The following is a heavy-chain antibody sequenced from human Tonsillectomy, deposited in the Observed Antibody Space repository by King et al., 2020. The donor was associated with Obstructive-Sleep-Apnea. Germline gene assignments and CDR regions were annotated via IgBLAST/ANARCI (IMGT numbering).Heavy chain of an antibody. J-gene: IGHJ4*02. Sequence: QLVQSGAEVKKPGASVKVSCKASGYTFTGYYMHWVRQAPGQGLEWMGIINPRGGSTSYAQKLQGRVTMTRDTSTSTVYMELSSLRSEDTAVYYCAREEVVTLGFDYGGQGTQVTVSS. CDR3: AREEVVTLGFDY. V-gene: IGHV1-46*04. D-gene: IGHD4-23*01. CDR2: INPRGGST. CDR1: GYTFTGYY.